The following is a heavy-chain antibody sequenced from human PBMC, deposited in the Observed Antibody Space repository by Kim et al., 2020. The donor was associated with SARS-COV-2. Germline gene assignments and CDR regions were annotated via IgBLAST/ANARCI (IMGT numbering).Heavy chain of an antibody. CDR2: ISYDGSNK. J-gene: IGHJ6*02. CDR1: GFTFSSYG. CDR3: AKLEGDDTYYDILTGYYHGLDYYYYGMDV. D-gene: IGHD3-9*01. V-gene: IGHV3-30*18. Sequence: GGSLRLSCAASGFTFSSYGMHWVRQAPGKGLEWVAVISYDGSNKYYADSVKGRFTISRDNSKNTLYLQMNSLRAEDTAVYYCAKLEGDDTYYDILTGYYHGLDYYYYGMDVWGQGTTVTVSS.